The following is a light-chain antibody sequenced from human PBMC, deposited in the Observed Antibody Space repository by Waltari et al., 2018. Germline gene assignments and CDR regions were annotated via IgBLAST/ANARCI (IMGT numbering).Light chain of an antibody. V-gene: IGLV1-40*01. J-gene: IGLJ3*02. Sequence: QSVLTQPPSVSGAPGQRVTISCTGSGSNIGAGYDVHWYQQLPRAAPKLLIYGSTSRPFGVAARFFGSPSGASASRASIGLQAEDEADYYCQSYDTSLGVVFGGGTKLTVL. CDR3: QSYDTSLGVV. CDR1: GSNIGAGYD. CDR2: GST.